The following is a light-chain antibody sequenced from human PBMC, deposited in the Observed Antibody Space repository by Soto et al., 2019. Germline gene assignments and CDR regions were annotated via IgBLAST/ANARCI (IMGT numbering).Light chain of an antibody. Sequence: DVVMTQTQLSLSVATGQPASIPCKSSHSLLHITGETFLFWYLQKPGQSPQLLIYEVSTRVSGVPDRFSGSGSGTDFTLEISRVETDDVGIYYCMQSTQLPPTFGHGTLLEIK. CDR2: EVS. J-gene: IGKJ5*01. CDR1: HSLLHITGETF. V-gene: IGKV2D-29*02. CDR3: MQSTQLPPT.